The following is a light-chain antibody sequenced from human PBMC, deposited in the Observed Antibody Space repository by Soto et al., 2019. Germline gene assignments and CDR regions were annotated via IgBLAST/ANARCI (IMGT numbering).Light chain of an antibody. CDR3: QQYNSWPNT. CDR1: QSVSSN. Sequence: EKVMTQSPATLSVCQGERATLSCRASQSVSSNLAWYQQKPGQAPRLLIYGASTRATGIPARFSGSGSGTEFTLTISSLQSEDFAVYYCQQYNSWPNTFGQGTRLEI. J-gene: IGKJ5*01. V-gene: IGKV3-15*01. CDR2: GAS.